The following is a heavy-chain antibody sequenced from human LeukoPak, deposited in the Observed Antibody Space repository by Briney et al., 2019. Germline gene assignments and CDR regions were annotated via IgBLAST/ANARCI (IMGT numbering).Heavy chain of an antibody. D-gene: IGHD3-16*01. V-gene: IGHV3-7*01. CDR1: GFNFRDYW. J-gene: IGHJ4*02. CDR2: IKEDGSEK. Sequence: GGSLRLSCAVSGFNFRDYWMSWVRQTPGKGLEWVANIKEDGSEKYYGDSVTGRFTISRDNAKNSLYLQMNSLRAEDTAVYYCARSYDYVPPDYWGQGTLVTVSS. CDR3: ARSYDYVPPDY.